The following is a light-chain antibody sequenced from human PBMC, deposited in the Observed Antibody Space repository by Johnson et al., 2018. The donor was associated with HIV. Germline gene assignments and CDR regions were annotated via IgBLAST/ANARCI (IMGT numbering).Light chain of an antibody. CDR2: ENN. CDR1: SSNIGNNY. V-gene: IGLV1-51*02. J-gene: IGLJ1*01. CDR3: GTWDSSLSARV. Sequence: QSVLSQPPSVSAAPGQKVTISCSGSSSNIGNNYVSWYQQLPGTAPKLLIYENNKRPSGIPDRFSCSKSGTSATLGITGLQTGDEADYYCGTWDSSLSARVFGTGTKVTVL.